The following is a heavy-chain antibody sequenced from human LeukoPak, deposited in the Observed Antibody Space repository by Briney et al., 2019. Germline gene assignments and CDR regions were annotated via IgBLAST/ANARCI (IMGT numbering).Heavy chain of an antibody. CDR2: ISSSGSAT. CDR3: ARVRAAYYYGMDV. J-gene: IGHJ6*02. Sequence: GGSLRLSCAASGFTFSSYEMNWVRQAPGKGLEWVSYISSSGSATYYADPVRGRFTVSRDNAKNSLSLQMNSLRAEDTAVYYCARVRAAYYYGMDVWGRGTTVTVSS. V-gene: IGHV3-48*03. CDR1: GFTFSSYE.